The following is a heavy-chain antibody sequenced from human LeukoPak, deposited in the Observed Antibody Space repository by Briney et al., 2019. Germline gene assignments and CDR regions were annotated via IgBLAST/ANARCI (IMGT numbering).Heavy chain of an antibody. CDR1: GYNFATSW. Sequence: GESLKISCKSSGYNFATSWIGWVRQMSGKGLEWMGIIYPSDSDTRYSPSFQGQVTISADKSISTAYLQWSSLTASDTAMYYCARRRGYHVDYWGQGTLVTVSS. V-gene: IGHV5-51*01. J-gene: IGHJ4*02. D-gene: IGHD6-25*01. CDR3: ARRRGYHVDY. CDR2: IYPSDSDT.